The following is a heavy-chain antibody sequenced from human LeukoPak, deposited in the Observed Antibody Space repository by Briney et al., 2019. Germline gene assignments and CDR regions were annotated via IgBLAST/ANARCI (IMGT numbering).Heavy chain of an antibody. D-gene: IGHD4-17*01. Sequence: PSETLSLTCAVYGGSFSDYYWSWIRQPPGKGLEWIGEINHSGSTNFNPSLKSRVTISVDASKRQFSLQLSSVTAGDTAVYYCASPTDYATHYYFAYWGQGTLVTVSS. CDR1: GGSFSDYY. CDR3: ASPTDYATHYYFAY. V-gene: IGHV4-34*01. CDR2: INHSGST. J-gene: IGHJ4*02.